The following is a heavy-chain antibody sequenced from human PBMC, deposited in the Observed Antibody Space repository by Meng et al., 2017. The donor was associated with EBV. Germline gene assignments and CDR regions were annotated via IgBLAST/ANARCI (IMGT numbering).Heavy chain of an antibody. D-gene: IGHD3-10*01. CDR1: GGTFRSDA. CDR3: ASESGRGFTPDY. V-gene: IGHV1-69*01. J-gene: IGHJ4*02. Sequence: VQVLECGGVVKKPGSSVKVSCRTSGGTFRSDAVSWVRQAPGQGLEWMGGLIPMVGAPHYAQKFQGRVTIIADESTSTHSMELNSLRSEDTAMYYCASESGRGFTPDYWGQGTLVTVSS. CDR2: LIPMVGAP.